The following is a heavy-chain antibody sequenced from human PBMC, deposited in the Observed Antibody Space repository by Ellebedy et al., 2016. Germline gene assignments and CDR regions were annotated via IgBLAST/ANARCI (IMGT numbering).Heavy chain of an antibody. CDR3: ASLSPGQQLDHFDI. J-gene: IGHJ3*02. CDR2: IYPGDSDT. Sequence: GESLKISCKGSGSSFTSYWIGWVRQMPGKGLEWMGIIYPGDSDTRYSPSFQGQVTISADQSISTAYLQLSSLKASDTAMYYCASLSPGQQLDHFDIWGQGTMVTVSS. CDR1: GSSFTSYW. D-gene: IGHD6-13*01. V-gene: IGHV5-51*01.